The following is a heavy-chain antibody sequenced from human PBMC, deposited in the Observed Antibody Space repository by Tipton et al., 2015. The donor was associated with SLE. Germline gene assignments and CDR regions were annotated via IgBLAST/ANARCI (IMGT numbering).Heavy chain of an antibody. V-gene: IGHV1-18*01. CDR1: GYSFTNYG. CDR3: ARGRAGLFDL. J-gene: IGHJ4*02. CDR2: INAYNGDT. Sequence: QSGAEVKKPGASVRVSCKTSGYSFTNYGISWVRQAPGHGLEWMGWINAYNGDTNYAQNLQDGVTMTTDTSTSTAYMEVRTLRSDDTAVYYCARGRAGLFDLWGQGTLVTVSS.